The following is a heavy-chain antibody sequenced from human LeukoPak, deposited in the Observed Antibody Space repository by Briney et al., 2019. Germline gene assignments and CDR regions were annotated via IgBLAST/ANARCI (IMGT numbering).Heavy chain of an antibody. CDR3: ARGPPFGDILTGYFDY. J-gene: IGHJ4*02. CDR2: IIPIFGTA. V-gene: IGHV1-69*13. Sequence: ASVKVSCKASGGTFSSYAISWVRQAPGQGLEWMGGIIPIFGTANYAQKFQGRVTITADESTSTAYMELSSLRSEDTAVYYCARGPPFGDILTGYFDYWGQGTLVTVSS. D-gene: IGHD3-9*01. CDR1: GGTFSSYA.